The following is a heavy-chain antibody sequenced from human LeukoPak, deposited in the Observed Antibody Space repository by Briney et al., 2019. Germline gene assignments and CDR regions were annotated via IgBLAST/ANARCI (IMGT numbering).Heavy chain of an antibody. J-gene: IGHJ4*02. V-gene: IGHV4-34*01. CDR3: ARCSEALHDFLSGYSYHFDN. CDR2: IRQNGTT. D-gene: IGHD3-3*01. Sequence: SYALSLTYPVYRCSFNHYYWIRLRQPPPTRLEGTGDIRQNGTTNYNPSFKSRLTVSIDPSKNQFSLRLTSVTAADTAVYYCARCSEALHDFLSGYSYHFDNWGQGSLVTVSS. CDR1: RCSFNHYY.